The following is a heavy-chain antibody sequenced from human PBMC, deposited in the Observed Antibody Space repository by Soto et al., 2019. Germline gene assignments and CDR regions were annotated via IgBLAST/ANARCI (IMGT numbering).Heavy chain of an antibody. Sequence: GSVKVSGKASGYTFTGYYMHWVRQAPGQGLEWMGWINPNSGGTNYAQKFQGRVTMTRDTSISTAYMELSRLRSDDTAVYYCAXGVAGTLTSYYYYGMDVWGQGTTVTVSS. V-gene: IGHV1-2*02. CDR3: AXGVAGTLTSYYYYGMDV. CDR1: GYTFTGYY. D-gene: IGHD6-19*01. J-gene: IGHJ6*02. CDR2: INPNSGGT.